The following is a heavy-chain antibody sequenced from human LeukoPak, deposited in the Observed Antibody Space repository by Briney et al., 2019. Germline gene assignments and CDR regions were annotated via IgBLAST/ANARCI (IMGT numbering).Heavy chain of an antibody. J-gene: IGHJ6*03. CDR3: ARQASDYFYYYMDV. CDR2: IYYSGTT. V-gene: IGHV4-39*01. Sequence: PSETRSLTSTVTGGSISSSSYYWGWIRQPPGKGLEWFGSIYYSGTTYYNPSLESRVTISEDTSKNQFSLMLRSVTAADTAVYFCARQASDYFYYYMDVWGKGTTVTVSS. CDR1: GGSISSSSYY.